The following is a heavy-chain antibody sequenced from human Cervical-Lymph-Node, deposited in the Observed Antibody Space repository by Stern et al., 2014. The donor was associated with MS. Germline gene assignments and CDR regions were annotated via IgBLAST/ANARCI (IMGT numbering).Heavy chain of an antibody. V-gene: IGHV1-18*01. CDR3: ARKLSGEFDYHYGMDA. J-gene: IGHJ6*02. CDR1: GFSFTNSG. CDR2: ISVNNGTT. D-gene: IGHD3-3*01. Sequence: QVQLVQSGAEVKKPGASVKVSCGTSGFSFTNSGIRWVRQAPGQGLQLMGWISVNNGTTYDAQKFQGRVTMTTDSSTSADLMELRSRRSDDTAVYYCARKLSGEFDYHYGMDAWGQGTTVTVSS.